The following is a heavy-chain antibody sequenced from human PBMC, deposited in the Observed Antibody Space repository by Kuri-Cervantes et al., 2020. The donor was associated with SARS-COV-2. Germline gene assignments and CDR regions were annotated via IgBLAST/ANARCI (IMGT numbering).Heavy chain of an antibody. CDR1: GFTFSSYA. Sequence: GGSLRLSCTASGFTFSSYAMSWVRQAPGKGLEWVAVISDDGRKKYYRDSVKGRFTISRDTSKNTVYLQMNSLRPDDTGVYFCARVLVRAFYYFYAVDVWGQGTAVTVSS. CDR3: ARVLVRAFYYFYAVDV. D-gene: IGHD2-21*01. V-gene: IGHV3-30*04. J-gene: IGHJ6*02. CDR2: ISDDGRKK.